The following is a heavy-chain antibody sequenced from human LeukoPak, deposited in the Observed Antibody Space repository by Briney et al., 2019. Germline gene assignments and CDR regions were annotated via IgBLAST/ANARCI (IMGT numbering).Heavy chain of an antibody. V-gene: IGHV4-4*09. CDR1: DGSISGSY. D-gene: IGHD3-10*01. J-gene: IGHJ5*02. CDR2: IYSSGIT. Sequence: PSETLSLTCTVSDGSISGSYWSWIRQTPAKGLEWIGYIYSSGITNYSPSLKSRVAMSVDTSKNQFSLKLNSVTAADTAVYYCARRRGSGSNNWFDPWGQGTLVTVSS. CDR3: ARRRGSGSNNWFDP.